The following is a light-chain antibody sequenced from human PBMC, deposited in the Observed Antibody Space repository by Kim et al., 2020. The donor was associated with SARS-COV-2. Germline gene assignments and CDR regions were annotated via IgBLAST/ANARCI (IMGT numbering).Light chain of an antibody. V-gene: IGKV3-15*01. CDR2: GAS. Sequence: SPGDRATLACRARQSVSNNIIWYQQKPGQAPRLLIYGASTRATGIPARFSGGGSGTEFTLTISSLQSEDFAVYYCQQYNNWPPRYTFGQGTKLEIK. CDR1: QSVSNN. CDR3: QQYNNWPPRYT. J-gene: IGKJ2*01.